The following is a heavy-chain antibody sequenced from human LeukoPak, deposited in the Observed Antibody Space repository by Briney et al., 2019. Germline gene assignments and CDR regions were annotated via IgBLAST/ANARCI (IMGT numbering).Heavy chain of an antibody. J-gene: IGHJ3*02. V-gene: IGHV3-48*01. Sequence: GGSLRLSCAASGFTFSSYSMNWVRQAPGKGLEWVSYISSSSSTIYYADSVKGRFTISRDNAKNSLYLQMNSLRAEDTAVYYCARECLPLPWFGESTDDAFDIWGQGTMVTVSS. CDR3: ARECLPLPWFGESTDDAFDI. CDR1: GFTFSSYS. CDR2: ISSSSSTI. D-gene: IGHD3-10*01.